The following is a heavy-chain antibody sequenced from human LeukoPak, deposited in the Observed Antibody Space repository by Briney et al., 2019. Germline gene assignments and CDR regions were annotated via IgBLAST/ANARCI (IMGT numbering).Heavy chain of an antibody. CDR2: IIPIFGTA. J-gene: IGHJ4*02. Sequence: SVKAYCKTSGGTFSSYAISWVRQAPGQGLEWMGRIIPIFGTANYAQKFQGRVTITADEATSTAYMELSSLRSEGTAVYYCARDSGGWYQFDYWGQGTLVTVSS. V-gene: IGHV1-69*15. CDR1: GGTFSSYA. D-gene: IGHD6-19*01. CDR3: ARDSGGWYQFDY.